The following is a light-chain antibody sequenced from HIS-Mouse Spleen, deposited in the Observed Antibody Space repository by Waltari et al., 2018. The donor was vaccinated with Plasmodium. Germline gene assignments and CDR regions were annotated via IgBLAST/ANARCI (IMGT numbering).Light chain of an antibody. CDR2: GAY. CDR1: QSVSSN. Sequence: EIVMTQSPATLSVSPGERATLSCRASQSVSSNLAWYQNKPGQAPRLLIYGAYTRATGIHTRFSGSVSGTEFTLTISSLQSEDFAVYYCQHYNNWSFTFGPGTKVDIK. V-gene: IGKV3-15*01. CDR3: QHYNNWSFT. J-gene: IGKJ3*01.